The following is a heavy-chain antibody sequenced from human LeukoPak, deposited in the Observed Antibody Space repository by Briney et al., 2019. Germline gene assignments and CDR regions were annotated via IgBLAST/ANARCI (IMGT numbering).Heavy chain of an antibody. CDR3: ARVTKMVYATSSAFDI. CDR2: IIPIFGTA. Sequence: ASVKVSCKASGYTFTSYAISWVRQAPGQGLEWMGGIIPIFGTANYAQKFQGRVTITADESTSTAYMELSSLRSEDTAVYYCARVTKMVYATSSAFDIWGQGTMVTVSS. J-gene: IGHJ3*02. V-gene: IGHV1-69*13. CDR1: GYTFTSYA. D-gene: IGHD2-8*01.